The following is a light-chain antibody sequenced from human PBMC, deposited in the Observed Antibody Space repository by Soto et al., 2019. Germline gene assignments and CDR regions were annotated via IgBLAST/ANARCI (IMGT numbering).Light chain of an antibody. CDR3: QQYGRT. Sequence: EIVLTQSPGTLSLSPGEGSTLSCRASQSISSNFLAWYQQKRGQAPRLLIHGASNRATGIPDRFSGSGSGTDFTLTITRLEPEDFAMYYCQQYGRTFGLGTRWIS. CDR1: QSISSNF. CDR2: GAS. V-gene: IGKV3-20*01. J-gene: IGKJ1*01.